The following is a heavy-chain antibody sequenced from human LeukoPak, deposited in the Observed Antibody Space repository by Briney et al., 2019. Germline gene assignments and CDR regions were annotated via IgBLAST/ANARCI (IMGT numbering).Heavy chain of an antibody. CDR1: GFTFSSYA. V-gene: IGHV3-23*01. D-gene: IGHD6-13*01. CDR3: ASASHLAAAADY. CDR2: INDNGAGT. Sequence: GGSLRLSCAASGFTFSSYAMSWVRQAPGRGLKWVSTINDNGAGTYYADSVKGRFTISRDNSKNTLYLQMNSLRAEDTAVYYCASASHLAAAADYWGQGTLVTVSS. J-gene: IGHJ4*02.